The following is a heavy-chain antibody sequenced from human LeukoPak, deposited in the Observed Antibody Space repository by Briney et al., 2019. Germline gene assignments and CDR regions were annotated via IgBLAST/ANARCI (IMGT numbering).Heavy chain of an antibody. D-gene: IGHD6-25*01. Sequence: PTETLSLTCAVYGGSFSGYYWSWIRQPPGKGLEWIGEINHSGSTNYNPSLKSRVTISVDTSKNQFSLKLSSVTAADTAVYYCARGSAGGEYYYYYYYMDVWGKGTTVTVSS. CDR2: INHSGST. CDR1: GGSFSGYY. V-gene: IGHV4-34*01. J-gene: IGHJ6*03. CDR3: ARGSAGGEYYYYYYYMDV.